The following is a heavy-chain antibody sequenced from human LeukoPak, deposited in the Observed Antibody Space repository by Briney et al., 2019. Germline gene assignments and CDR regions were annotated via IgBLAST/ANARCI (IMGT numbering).Heavy chain of an antibody. Sequence: PGGSLRLSCAGSGFTFSDYTLHWVRQAPGKGLEWVSLISNDGSNKHYADSVQGGFTISRDNSKNTLYLQMNSLRSEDTAVYYCARNPYGGYHFDYWGQGTLVTVSS. CDR3: ARNPYGGYHFDY. J-gene: IGHJ4*02. CDR2: ISNDGSNK. D-gene: IGHD5-12*01. CDR1: GFTFSDYT. V-gene: IGHV3-30*04.